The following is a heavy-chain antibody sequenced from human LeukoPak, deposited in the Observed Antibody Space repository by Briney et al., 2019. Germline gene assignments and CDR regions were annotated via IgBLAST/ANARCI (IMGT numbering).Heavy chain of an antibody. D-gene: IGHD3-10*01. Sequence: SETLSLTCTAPGVSINSYYWTWIRQPAGKGLEWIGRIYTSGNFNYNPSLESRATMSVDTYKKQFSLKLSSVTAADTAVYYCARVMWFGDLSDTFDIWGQGKKVTVSS. J-gene: IGHJ3*02. CDR1: GVSINSYY. CDR3: ARVMWFGDLSDTFDI. V-gene: IGHV4-4*07. CDR2: IYTSGNF.